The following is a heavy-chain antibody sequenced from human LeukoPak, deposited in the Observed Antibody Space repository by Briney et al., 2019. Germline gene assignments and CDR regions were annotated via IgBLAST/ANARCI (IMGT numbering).Heavy chain of an antibody. D-gene: IGHD1-26*01. Sequence: SETLSLTCTVSGGPISSYYWSWIRQPPGKGLEWIGEINHSGSTNYNPSLKSRVTISVDTSKNQFSLKLSSVTAADTAVYYCARARLSTEKGSQGAFDIWGQGTMVTVSS. V-gene: IGHV4-34*01. J-gene: IGHJ3*02. CDR3: ARARLSTEKGSQGAFDI. CDR1: GGPISSYY. CDR2: INHSGST.